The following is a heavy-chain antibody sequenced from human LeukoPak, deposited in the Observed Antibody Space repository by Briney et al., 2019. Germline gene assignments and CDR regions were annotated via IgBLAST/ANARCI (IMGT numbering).Heavy chain of an antibody. V-gene: IGHV1-69*13. D-gene: IGHD6-13*01. Sequence: ASVKVSCKASGGTFSSYAISWVRQAPGQGLEWMGGIIPIFGTANYAQKFQGRVTITADESTSTAYMELSSLRSEDTAVYYCARSAYSSSWTSDWFDPWGQGTLVTVSS. CDR2: IIPIFGTA. J-gene: IGHJ5*02. CDR1: GGTFSSYA. CDR3: ARSAYSSSWTSDWFDP.